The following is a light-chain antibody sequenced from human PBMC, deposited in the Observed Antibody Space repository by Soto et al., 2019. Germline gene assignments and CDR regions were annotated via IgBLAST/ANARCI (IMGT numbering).Light chain of an antibody. CDR2: DAS. J-gene: IGKJ1*01. V-gene: IGKV3-15*01. Sequence: EIEMTQSPATLSVSPGERATLSCRSSQSVGRKLAWYQQKPGQAPRLLIYDASNRAMGVPASFCGSGSGTEFTLTISSLQSEDVAVYPCQQYDIWPPWTFGQGTKVE. CDR1: QSVGRK. CDR3: QQYDIWPPWT.